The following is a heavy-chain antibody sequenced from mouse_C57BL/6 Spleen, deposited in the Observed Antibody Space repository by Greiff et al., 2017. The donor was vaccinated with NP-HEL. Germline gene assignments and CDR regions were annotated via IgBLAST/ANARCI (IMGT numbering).Heavy chain of an antibody. J-gene: IGHJ4*01. CDR2: IWTGGGT. Sequence: VQRVESGPGLVAPSQSLSITCTASGFSLTSYAISWVRQPPGKGLEWLGVIWTGGGTNYNSALKSRLSISKDNSTSQVFLKMNSLQTDDTARYYCAYYSNYYYAMDYWGQGTSVTVSS. D-gene: IGHD2-5*01. CDR1: GFSLTSYA. CDR3: AYYSNYYYAMDY. V-gene: IGHV2-9-1*01.